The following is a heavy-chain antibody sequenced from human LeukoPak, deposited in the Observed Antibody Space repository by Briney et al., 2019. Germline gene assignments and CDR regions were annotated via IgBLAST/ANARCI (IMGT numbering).Heavy chain of an antibody. CDR2: VYYSGST. D-gene: IGHD6-19*01. J-gene: IGHJ4*02. Sequence: PSETLSLTCIVSGGSVYSGTYYWSWVRQPPGKGLEWIGYVYYSGSTNYNPSLKSRVTISLDTSKNQFSLRLSSVTAADTAVYYCASIKSSGWYYDYWGQGTLVTVSS. V-gene: IGHV4-61*01. CDR3: ASIKSSGWYYDY. CDR1: GGSVYSGTYY.